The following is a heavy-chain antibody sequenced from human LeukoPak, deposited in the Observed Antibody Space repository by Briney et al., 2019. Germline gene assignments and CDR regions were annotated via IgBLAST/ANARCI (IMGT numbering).Heavy chain of an antibody. V-gene: IGHV4-38-2*01. Sequence: ASETLSLTCAVSGYSISSGYYWGWIRQPPGKGLEWIGSIYHSGSTYYNPSLKSRVTISVDTSKNPFSLKLSSVTAADTAVYYCARVRYYYYYMDVWGKGTTVTVSS. J-gene: IGHJ6*03. CDR2: IYHSGST. CDR3: ARVRYYYYYMDV. CDR1: GYSISSGYY.